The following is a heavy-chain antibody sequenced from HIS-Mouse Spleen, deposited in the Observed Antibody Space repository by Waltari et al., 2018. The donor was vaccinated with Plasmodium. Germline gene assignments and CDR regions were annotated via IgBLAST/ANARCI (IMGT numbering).Heavy chain of an antibody. CDR2: IYSGGST. D-gene: IGHD4-17*01. V-gene: IGHV3-53*01. CDR3: ASKTTVTNHAFDI. Sequence: EVQLVESGGGLIQPGGSLRLSCAASGFTVSSNYMSWVRQAPGKGREWVSVIYSGGSTYYADSVKGRFTISRDNSKNTLYLQMNSLRAEDTAVYYCASKTTVTNHAFDIWGQGTMVTVSS. J-gene: IGHJ3*02. CDR1: GFTVSSNY.